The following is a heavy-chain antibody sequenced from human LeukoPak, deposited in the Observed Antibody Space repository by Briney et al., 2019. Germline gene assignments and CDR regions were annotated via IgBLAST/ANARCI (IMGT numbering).Heavy chain of an antibody. CDR1: GFTFSSYA. CDR2: ISYDGSNK. CDR3: AREYSSSWRASGDY. Sequence: GGSLRLSCAASGFTFSSYAMHWVRQAPGKGLEGVAVISYDGSNKYYADSVKGRFTISRDNSKNTLYLQMNSLRAEDTAVYYCAREYSSSWRASGDYWGQGTLVTVSS. V-gene: IGHV3-30*04. D-gene: IGHD6-13*01. J-gene: IGHJ4*02.